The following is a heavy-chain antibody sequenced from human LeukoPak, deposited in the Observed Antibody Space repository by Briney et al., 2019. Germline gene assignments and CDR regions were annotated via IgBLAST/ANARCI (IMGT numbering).Heavy chain of an antibody. Sequence: PGGSLRLSCAASEFTFSSYSMNWVRQAPGKGLEWVSYITNSGNSKSYADSVKGRFTISRDNAKNSLYLQMNSLRAEDTALYYCAKEAGGYSYFDYWGQGTLVTVSS. CDR2: ITNSGNSK. J-gene: IGHJ4*02. CDR3: AKEAGGYSYFDY. V-gene: IGHV3-48*04. CDR1: EFTFSSYS. D-gene: IGHD3-22*01.